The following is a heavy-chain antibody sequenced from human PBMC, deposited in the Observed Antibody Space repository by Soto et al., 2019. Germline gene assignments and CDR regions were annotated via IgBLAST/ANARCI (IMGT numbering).Heavy chain of an antibody. CDR3: ARPQYSYGRYDYYGMDV. V-gene: IGHV4-39*01. D-gene: IGHD5-18*01. Sequence: PSETLSLTRTVSGGSISSSSYYWGWIRQPPGRGREWMGSLYYSGSTYYNPSLKSRVTISGDTSKNQFSLKLSSVTAADTAGWYCARPQYSYGRYDYYGMDVWGQGTTVT. CDR2: LYYSGST. J-gene: IGHJ6*02. CDR1: GGSISSSSYY.